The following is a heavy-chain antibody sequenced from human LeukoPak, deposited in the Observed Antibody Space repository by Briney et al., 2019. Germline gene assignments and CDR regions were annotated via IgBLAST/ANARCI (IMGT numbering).Heavy chain of an antibody. D-gene: IGHD5-12*01. CDR3: ARAESIVATIDY. CDR2: ISSSSYI. J-gene: IGHJ4*02. Sequence: GGSLRLSCAASGFTFSSYSMNWVRQAPGKGLEWVSSISSSSYIYYADSVKGRLTISRDNAKNSLYLQMNSLRAEDTAVYYCARAESIVATIDYWGQGTLVTVSS. CDR1: GFTFSSYS. V-gene: IGHV3-21*01.